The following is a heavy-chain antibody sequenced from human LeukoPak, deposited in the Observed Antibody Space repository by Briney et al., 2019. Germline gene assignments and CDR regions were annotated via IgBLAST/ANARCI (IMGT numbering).Heavy chain of an antibody. CDR3: ARDRNVVAPHHDAFDI. D-gene: IGHD2-2*01. Sequence: ASVKVSCKASGYTFTSYGISWVRQAPGQGPEWMGWISAYNGNTNYAQKLQDRVVMTTDRSTGTAYMELRSVRSDDTAVYYCARDRNVVAPHHDAFDIWGQGTMVTVSS. V-gene: IGHV1-18*01. CDR1: GYTFTSYG. J-gene: IGHJ3*02. CDR2: ISAYNGNT.